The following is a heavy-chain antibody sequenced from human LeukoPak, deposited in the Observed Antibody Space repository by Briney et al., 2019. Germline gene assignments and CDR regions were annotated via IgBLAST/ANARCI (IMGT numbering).Heavy chain of an antibody. Sequence: SAKVSCKASGGTFSSYAISWVRQAPGQGLEWMGRIIPILGIANYAQKFQGRVTITADKSTSTAYMELSSLRSEDTAVYYCARDRCSGGSCYNGVWGQGTTVTVSS. V-gene: IGHV1-69*04. CDR1: GGTFSSYA. D-gene: IGHD2-15*01. CDR3: ARDRCSGGSCYNGV. J-gene: IGHJ6*02. CDR2: IIPILGIA.